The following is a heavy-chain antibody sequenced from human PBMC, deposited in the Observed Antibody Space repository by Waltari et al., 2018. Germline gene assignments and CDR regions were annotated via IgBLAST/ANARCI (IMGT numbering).Heavy chain of an antibody. CDR3: VRSSSRYNWNLAEGAFDI. D-gene: IGHD1-20*01. Sequence: QLVDSVVGLVKPVRSLRLSCAVSGFRFDDPSMHWVRQTPGKGLEWVSGINWSGSGVEYVDSVKGRFTISRDNDKNRLYLQMNSLRVDDTALYYCVRSSSRYNWNLAEGAFDIWGQGTLVTVSS. CDR2: INWSGSGV. J-gene: IGHJ3*02. CDR1: GFRFDDPS. V-gene: IGHV3-9*01.